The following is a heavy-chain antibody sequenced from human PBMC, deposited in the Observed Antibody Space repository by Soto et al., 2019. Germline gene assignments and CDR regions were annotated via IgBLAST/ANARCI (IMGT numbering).Heavy chain of an antibody. CDR1: GGTFSSYA. J-gene: IGHJ3*02. CDR3: ASVTFDDYGGNSGAFDI. Sequence: SVKVSCKASGGTFSSYAISWVRQAPGQGLEWMGGIIPIFGTANYAQKFQGRVTITADESTSTAYMELSSLRSEDTAVYYRASVTFDDYGGNSGAFDIWGQGTMVTVSS. D-gene: IGHD4-17*01. CDR2: IIPIFGTA. V-gene: IGHV1-69*13.